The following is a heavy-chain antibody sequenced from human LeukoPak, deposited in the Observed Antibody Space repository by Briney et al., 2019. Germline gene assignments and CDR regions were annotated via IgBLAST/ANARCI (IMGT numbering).Heavy chain of an antibody. D-gene: IGHD2-15*01. Sequence: SETLSLTCTVSGGSISSYYWSWIRQPPGKGLEWIGYIYYSGSTNYNPSLKSRVTMSVDTSKNQFSLKLSSVTAADTAVYYCAGSVVVAATRFDYWGQGTLVTVSS. CDR1: GGSISSYY. J-gene: IGHJ4*02. V-gene: IGHV4-59*12. CDR3: AGSVVVAATRFDY. CDR2: IYYSGST.